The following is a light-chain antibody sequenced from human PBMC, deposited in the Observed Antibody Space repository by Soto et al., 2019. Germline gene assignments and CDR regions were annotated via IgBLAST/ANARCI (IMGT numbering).Light chain of an antibody. CDR2: WAS. Sequence: DLVSTQSPDSLSFSMDERATINCKSSQSVLYSSNNKNHLAWYQQKPGQPPKLLIYWASTRESGVPDRFSGSGSGTDFTLTISSLQAEDVAVYYCQQYYSTPRLTFCPGTNVDIK. CDR3: QQYYSTPRLT. CDR1: QSVLYSSNNKNH. V-gene: IGKV4-1*01. J-gene: IGKJ3*01.